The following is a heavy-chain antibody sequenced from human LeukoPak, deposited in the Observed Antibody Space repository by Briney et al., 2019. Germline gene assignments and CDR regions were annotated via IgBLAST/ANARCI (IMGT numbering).Heavy chain of an antibody. CDR3: ARDIYDSSGCYRPGYYFDY. Sequence: GGSLRLSCAASGFTFSSYAMSWVRQAPGKGLEWVSAISGSGGSTYYADSVKGRFTISRDNSKNTLYLQMNSLRAEDTAVYYCARDIYDSSGCYRPGYYFDYWGQGTLVTVSS. J-gene: IGHJ4*02. D-gene: IGHD3-22*01. CDR2: ISGSGGST. CDR1: GFTFSSYA. V-gene: IGHV3-23*01.